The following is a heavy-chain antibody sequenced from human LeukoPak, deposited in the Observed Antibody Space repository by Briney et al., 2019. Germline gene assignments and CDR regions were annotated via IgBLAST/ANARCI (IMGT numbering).Heavy chain of an antibody. D-gene: IGHD2-15*01. CDR1: GFTFSSYG. CDR2: ILYDGSNK. V-gene: IGHV3-30*02. CDR3: AKEGPWYSFDF. Sequence: GGSLRLSCAASGFTFSSYGMHWVRQAPGKGLEWVAVILYDGSNKYYADSVKGRFTISRDNSKNTMSLQMNNLRAEDTAVYYCAKEGPWYSFDFWGQGTPVTVSS. J-gene: IGHJ4*02.